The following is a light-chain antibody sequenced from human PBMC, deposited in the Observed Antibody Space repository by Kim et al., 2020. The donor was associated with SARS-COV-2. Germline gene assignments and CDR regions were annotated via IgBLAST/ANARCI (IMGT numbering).Light chain of an antibody. Sequence: ASVGDRVTITGRASQAIRNDLGWYQQKPGKAPKRLSYAASSLQSGVPSRFSGSGSGTEFTLTISSLQPEDFAAYYCLQHNSYPPYTFGQGTKLEI. CDR3: LQHNSYPPYT. V-gene: IGKV1-17*01. J-gene: IGKJ2*01. CDR2: AAS. CDR1: QAIRND.